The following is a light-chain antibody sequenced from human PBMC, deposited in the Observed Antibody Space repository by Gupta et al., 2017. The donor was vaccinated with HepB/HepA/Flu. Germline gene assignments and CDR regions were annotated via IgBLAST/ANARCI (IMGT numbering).Light chain of an antibody. Sequence: QSVLTQPASVSGSPGQSITISCTGTSNDVGGYDYVSWYQQHPGRAPKLILYDVSTRPSGISSRFSASKSGNTASLTISGLQAEDDADYYCNSYKGNNTSVFGTGTKVTVL. CDR1: SNDVGGYDY. CDR3: NSYKGNNTSV. J-gene: IGLJ1*01. V-gene: IGLV2-14*03. CDR2: DVS.